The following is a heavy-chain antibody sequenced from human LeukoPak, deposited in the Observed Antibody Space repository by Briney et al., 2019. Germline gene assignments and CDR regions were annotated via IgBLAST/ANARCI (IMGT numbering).Heavy chain of an antibody. Sequence: SETLSLTCAVYGGSISSSSYYWGWIRQPPGKGLEWIGSIYYSGSTYYNPSLKSRVTISVDTSKNQFSLKLSSVTAADTAVYYCARGKWFGEFTYYFDYWGQGTLVTVSS. CDR1: GGSISSSSYY. CDR3: ARGKWFGEFTYYFDY. V-gene: IGHV4-39*07. J-gene: IGHJ4*02. CDR2: IYYSGST. D-gene: IGHD3-10*01.